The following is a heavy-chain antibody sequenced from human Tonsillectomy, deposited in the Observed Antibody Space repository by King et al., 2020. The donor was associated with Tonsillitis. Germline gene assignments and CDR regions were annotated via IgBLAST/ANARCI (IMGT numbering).Heavy chain of an antibody. V-gene: IGHV1-18*04. J-gene: IGHJ5*02. Sequence: VQLVESGAEVKKPGASVKVSCKASGYTFTSYGISWVRQAPGQGLEWMGWISAYNGNTNYAQKLQGRVTMTTDTSTITAYMELRSLRSDDTAVYYCARGKMVRGVTRDNWFDPWGQGTLVTVSS. D-gene: IGHD3-10*01. CDR2: ISAYNGNT. CDR1: GYTFTSYG. CDR3: ARGKMVRGVTRDNWFDP.